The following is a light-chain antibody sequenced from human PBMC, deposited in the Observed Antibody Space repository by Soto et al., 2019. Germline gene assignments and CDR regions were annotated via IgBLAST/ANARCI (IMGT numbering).Light chain of an antibody. CDR3: QNYNGPPWT. CDR2: AAS. J-gene: IGKJ1*01. V-gene: IGKV1-27*01. Sequence: DIQMTQSPSSLSASVGDRVTITCRASLSINNYLNWYQQKPGKAPNLLISAASTVQSGVPSRFRGSASGTDFTLTITGLQPDDFATYYCQNYNGPPWTFGQGTKVDIK. CDR1: LSINNY.